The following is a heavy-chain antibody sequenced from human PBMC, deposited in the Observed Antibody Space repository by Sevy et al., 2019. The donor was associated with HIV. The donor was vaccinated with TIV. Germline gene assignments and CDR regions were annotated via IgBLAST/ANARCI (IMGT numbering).Heavy chain of an antibody. Sequence: GGSLRLSFAASVFTFSSYWMSWVRQAPGKGLEWVANIKQDGSEKYYVDSVKGRFTISRDNAKNSLYLQMNSLRAEDTAVYYCAREGRRDYDFWSGYYPPNYYYYGMDVWGQGTTVTVSS. CDR1: VFTFSSYW. J-gene: IGHJ6*02. CDR3: AREGRRDYDFWSGYYPPNYYYYGMDV. CDR2: IKQDGSEK. D-gene: IGHD3-3*01. V-gene: IGHV3-7*01.